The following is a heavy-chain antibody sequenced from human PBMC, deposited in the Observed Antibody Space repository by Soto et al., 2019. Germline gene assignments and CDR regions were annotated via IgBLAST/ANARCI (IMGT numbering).Heavy chain of an antibody. D-gene: IGHD2-21*02. CDR2: TYYRSKWYN. CDR1: GDSVSSNSAA. V-gene: IGHV6-1*01. J-gene: IGHJ5*02. CDR3: ASRTAFRQDRDTGYNWFDP. Sequence: PSQTLSLTCAISGDSVSSNSAAWNWIRQSPSRGLEWLGRTYYRSKWYNDYAVSVKSRITINPDTSKNQFSLQLNSVTPEDTAVYYCASRTAFRQDRDTGYNWFDPWGQGTLVTVSS.